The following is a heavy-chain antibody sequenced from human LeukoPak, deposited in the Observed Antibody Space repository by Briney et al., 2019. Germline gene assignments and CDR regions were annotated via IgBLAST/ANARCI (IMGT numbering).Heavy chain of an antibody. CDR3: ARQVDTTMALPDY. J-gene: IGHJ4*02. CDR1: GYTFTTYG. D-gene: IGHD5-18*01. V-gene: IGHV1-18*01. CDR2: ISTYNDNT. Sequence: ASVKVSCKTSGYTFTTYGMSWVRQAPGQRLEWMGWISTYNDNTNYAQRFRGRVTMTTDTTTSTGYMDLRSLRSDDTAIYYCARQVDTTMALPDYWGQGTLVTVSS.